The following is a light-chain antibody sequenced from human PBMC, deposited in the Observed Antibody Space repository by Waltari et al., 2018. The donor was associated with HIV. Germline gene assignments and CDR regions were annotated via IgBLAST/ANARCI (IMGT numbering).Light chain of an antibody. Sequence: DIQMTQSPSSLSASVGDSLTITCRASQTVINKVNWYQQKPGKAPKVLIFDSSTLQSRVPSRFSGSGSGTDFTLTISSLQPDDFASYFCQQSYRTPLTFGPGTKVDIK. V-gene: IGKV1-39*01. CDR3: QQSYRTPLT. J-gene: IGKJ3*01. CDR2: DSS. CDR1: QTVINK.